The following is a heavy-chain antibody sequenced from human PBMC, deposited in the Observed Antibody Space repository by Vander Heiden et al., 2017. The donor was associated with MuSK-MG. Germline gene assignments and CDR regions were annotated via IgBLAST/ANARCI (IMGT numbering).Heavy chain of an antibody. CDR2: IYPGDSDT. D-gene: IGHD3-16*02. V-gene: IGHV5-51*01. Sequence: EVQLVQSGAEVKKPGESLKISCKGSGYSFTSYWIGWVRQMPGKGLEWMWIIYPGDSDTRYSPSFLFQVTISADKSFSTAFLQLSSMQTSETAIYYCARGGYYLIVGGVIADYW. CDR3: ARGGYYLIVGGVIADY. J-gene: IGHJ4*01. CDR1: GYSFTSYW.